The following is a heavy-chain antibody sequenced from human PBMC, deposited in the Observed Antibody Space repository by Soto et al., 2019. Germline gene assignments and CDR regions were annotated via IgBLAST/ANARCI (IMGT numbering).Heavy chain of an antibody. CDR1: GYTFTGYY. J-gene: IGHJ4*02. CDR3: ARDLVDTAMVFGY. D-gene: IGHD5-18*01. V-gene: IGHV1-2*02. Sequence: ASVNGSCKSAGYTFTGYYIHWVRQAPGQGLEWMGWINPNSGGTNYAQKFQGRVTMTRDTSISTAYMELSRLRSDDTAVYYCARDLVDTAMVFGYWGQGTLVTVSA. CDR2: INPNSGGT.